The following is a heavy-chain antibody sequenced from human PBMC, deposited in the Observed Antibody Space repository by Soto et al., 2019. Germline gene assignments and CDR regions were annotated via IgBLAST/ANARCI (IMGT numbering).Heavy chain of an antibody. D-gene: IGHD2-2*01. V-gene: IGHV6-1*01. Sequence: PSQTLSLTCAISGDSVSSNSAAWNWIRQSPSRGLEWLGRTYYRSKWYNDYAVSVKSRITINPDTSKNQFSLQLNSVTPEDTAVYYCARRGLGYCSSTSCSNYYYYMDVWGKGTTVTVS. CDR1: GDSVSSNSAA. CDR2: TYYRSKWYN. J-gene: IGHJ6*03. CDR3: ARRGLGYCSSTSCSNYYYYMDV.